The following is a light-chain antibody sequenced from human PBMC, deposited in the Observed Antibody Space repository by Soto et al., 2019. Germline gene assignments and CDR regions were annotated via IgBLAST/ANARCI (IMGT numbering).Light chain of an antibody. Sequence: DIQLTQSPSSLSASVGDRVTITCRVSEGISSYLNWYRQKPGKVPKLLIYSAANLQSGVPSRFSRCRSEMDFTLTISTVQPEDVATYYGERTYKGPSGTFGQWTKVEVK. CDR3: ERTYKGPSGT. CDR1: EGISSY. CDR2: SAA. J-gene: IGKJ1*01. V-gene: IGKV1-27*01.